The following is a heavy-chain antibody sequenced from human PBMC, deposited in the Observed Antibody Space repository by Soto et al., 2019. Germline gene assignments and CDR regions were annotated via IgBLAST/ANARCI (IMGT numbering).Heavy chain of an antibody. V-gene: IGHV3-30-3*01. CDR3: ARVVTATPGPAFDY. CDR1: GFTFSSYA. D-gene: IGHD5-18*01. Sequence: QVQLVESGGGVVQPGRSLRLSCAASGFTFSSYAMHWVRQAPGKGLEWVAVISYDGSNKYYADSVKGRFTISRDNSKNTLYLQMKSLRAEDTAVYYCARVVTATPGPAFDYWGQGTLVTVSS. CDR2: ISYDGSNK. J-gene: IGHJ4*02.